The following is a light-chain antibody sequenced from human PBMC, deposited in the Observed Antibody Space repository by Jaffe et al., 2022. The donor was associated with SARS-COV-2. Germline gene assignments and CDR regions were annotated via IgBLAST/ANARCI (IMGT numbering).Light chain of an antibody. V-gene: IGKV3-20*01. CDR2: AAS. J-gene: IGKJ4*01. Sequence: EIVLTQSPGTLSLSPGERATLSCRASQSVSNSYLAWYQQKPGQAPRLLIYAASSRATGIPDTFSGSGSGTDFTLTISRLEPEDFAVYYCQQYGSSSLTFGGGTKVEIK. CDR3: QQYGSSSLT. CDR1: QSVSNSY.